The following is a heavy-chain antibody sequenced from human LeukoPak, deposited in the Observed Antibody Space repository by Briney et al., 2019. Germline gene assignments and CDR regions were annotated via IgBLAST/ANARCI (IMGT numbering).Heavy chain of an antibody. D-gene: IGHD5-18*01. CDR1: GFTFSSYW. CDR3: ARGLDTAMVRLRDY. J-gene: IGHJ4*02. CDR2: IKQDGSEK. V-gene: IGHV3-7*01. Sequence: GGSLRLSCAASGFTFSSYWMSWVRQAPGKGLEWVANIKQDGSEKYYVDSVKGRFTISRDNAKNSLYLQMNSLRAEDTAVYYCARGLDTAMVRLRDYWGQGTLVTVSS.